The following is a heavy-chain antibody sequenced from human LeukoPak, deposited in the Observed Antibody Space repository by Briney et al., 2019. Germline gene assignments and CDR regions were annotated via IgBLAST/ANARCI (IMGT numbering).Heavy chain of an antibody. CDR1: GGSISSYY. V-gene: IGHV4-59*01. CDR3: ARDLGTDAFDI. CDR2: ICYSGST. Sequence: SETLSLTCTVSGGSISSYYWSWIRQPPGKGLEWIGYICYSGSTNYNPSLKSRVTISVDTSKNQFSLKLSSVTAADTAVYYCARDLGTDAFDIWGQGTMVTVSS. J-gene: IGHJ3*02. D-gene: IGHD1-1*01.